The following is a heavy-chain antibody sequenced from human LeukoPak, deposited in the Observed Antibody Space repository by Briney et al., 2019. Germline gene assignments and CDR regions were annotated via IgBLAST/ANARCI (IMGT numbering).Heavy chain of an antibody. D-gene: IGHD3-3*01. CDR1: GFTFSSYS. J-gene: IGHJ3*02. CDR2: ISSSSSTI. Sequence: GGSLRLSCAASGFTFSSYSMNWVRQAPGKGLEWVSYISSSSSTIYYADSVKGRFTISRDNAKNSLYLQMNSLRAEDTAVYYCARGDWTIFDTGAFDIWGQGTMVTVSS. V-gene: IGHV3-48*01. CDR3: ARGDWTIFDTGAFDI.